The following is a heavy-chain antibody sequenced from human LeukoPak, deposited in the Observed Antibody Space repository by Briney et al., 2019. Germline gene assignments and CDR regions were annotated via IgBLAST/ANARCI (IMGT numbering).Heavy chain of an antibody. Sequence: GGSLRLSCAASGFTFSSYRMSWVRQAPGKGLQWVSSISTRSSHIYYTDSVKGRFTISRDNAKNSLYLQMTGLRVDDTAVYYCAREGAAVSGTMDYWGQGTLVTVSS. CDR2: ISTRSSHI. CDR1: GFTFSSYR. V-gene: IGHV3-21*06. D-gene: IGHD1-26*01. J-gene: IGHJ4*02. CDR3: AREGAAVSGTMDY.